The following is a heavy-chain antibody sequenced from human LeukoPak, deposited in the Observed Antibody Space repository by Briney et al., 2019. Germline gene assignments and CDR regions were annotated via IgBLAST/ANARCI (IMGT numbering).Heavy chain of an antibody. D-gene: IGHD6-13*01. Sequence: GGSLRLSCAASGFTFSSYAMSWVRQAPGKGLEWVSAISGSGGSTYYADSVKGRFTISRDNSKNTLYLQMNGLRAEDTAVYYCANGGYGSSWAPLFDYWGQGTLVTVSS. V-gene: IGHV3-23*01. CDR2: ISGSGGST. J-gene: IGHJ4*02. CDR3: ANGGYGSSWAPLFDY. CDR1: GFTFSSYA.